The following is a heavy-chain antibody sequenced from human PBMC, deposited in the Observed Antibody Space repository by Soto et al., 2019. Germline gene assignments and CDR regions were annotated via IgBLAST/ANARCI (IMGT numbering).Heavy chain of an antibody. Sequence: GGSLRLSCEASGFTFSSYAMSWVRQAPGKGLEWVSGVSGSGGSTYCVDSVKGRFTISRDNSKNTLYLQMNSLRAEDTAVYYCAKDFGYNYGYDAFDIWGQGTMVTVSS. CDR3: AKDFGYNYGYDAFDI. CDR2: VSGSGGST. V-gene: IGHV3-23*01. J-gene: IGHJ3*02. CDR1: GFTFSSYA. D-gene: IGHD5-18*01.